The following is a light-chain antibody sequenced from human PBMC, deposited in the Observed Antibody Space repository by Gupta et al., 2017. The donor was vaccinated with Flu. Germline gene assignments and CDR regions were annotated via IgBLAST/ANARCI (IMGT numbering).Light chain of an antibody. CDR1: QSVSSN. CDR2: VAS. Sequence: SPATMSVSTGERATRSCRDSQSVSSNLEWDQEKPDQAPRLIIYVASHSVGGSTDRFSGSGYATEFSLTSSRRQYEDCEVYYVKEYNTSILFGQGTTVDIK. V-gene: IGKV3-15*01. CDR3: KEYNTSIL. J-gene: IGKJ3*01.